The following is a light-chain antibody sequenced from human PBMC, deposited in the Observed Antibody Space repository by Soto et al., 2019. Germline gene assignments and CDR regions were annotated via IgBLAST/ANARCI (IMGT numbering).Light chain of an antibody. J-gene: IGKJ2*01. CDR2: GAS. CDR1: QSVSSSY. CDR3: QQYGRSPPRYT. Sequence: EIVLTQSPGTLSLSPGERVTLSCRASQSVSSSYLAWYQQKPGQAPRLLISGASSRATGIPDRFSGSGSGTDFTLTISRLEPEDFAMYYCQQYGRSPPRYTFGQGTKLEIK. V-gene: IGKV3-20*01.